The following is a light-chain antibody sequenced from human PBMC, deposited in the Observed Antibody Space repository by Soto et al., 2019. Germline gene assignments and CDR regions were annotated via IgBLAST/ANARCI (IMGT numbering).Light chain of an antibody. CDR3: QQYYSTPFT. CDR2: WAS. V-gene: IGKV4-1*01. Sequence: DIVMTQSPDSLAVSLGERATIYCKSSQSVLHSSNNKDYLAWYQQKPGQSPKLLIYWASTRESGVPDRFSGSASATEFTLSISSLQAEDVAVYDCQQYYSTPFTVGAGTKVDIK. J-gene: IGKJ3*01. CDR1: QSVLHSSNNKDY.